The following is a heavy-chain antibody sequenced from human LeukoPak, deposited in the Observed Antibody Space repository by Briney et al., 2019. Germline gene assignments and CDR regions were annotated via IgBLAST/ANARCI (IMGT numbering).Heavy chain of an antibody. CDR3: ATDMGVVGVLGAFDI. D-gene: IGHD3-3*01. CDR1: GYTLTELS. V-gene: IGHV1-24*01. J-gene: IGHJ3*02. CDR2: FDPEDGET. Sequence: AASVKVSCKVSGYTLTELSMHWVRQAPGKGLEWMGGFDPEDGETIYAQKFQGRVTMTEDTSTDTAYMELSSLESEDTAVYYCATDMGVVGVLGAFDIWGQGTLVIVSS.